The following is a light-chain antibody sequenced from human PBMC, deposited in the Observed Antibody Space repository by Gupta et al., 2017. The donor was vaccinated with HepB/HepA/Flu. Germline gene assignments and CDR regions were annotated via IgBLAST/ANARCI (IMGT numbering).Light chain of an antibody. CDR3: CSYISSSTLVV. Sequence: QSALTQPASVSGSPGQSITFSCTGITSDVGGYYYVSWYQHHPGKAPKLIIYDVTNRPSGVSNRFSGSQSGNTASLTISGLQGEDEADYYCCSYISSSTLVVFGGGTKLTVL. CDR1: TSDVGGYYY. CDR2: DVT. V-gene: IGLV2-14*03. J-gene: IGLJ2*01.